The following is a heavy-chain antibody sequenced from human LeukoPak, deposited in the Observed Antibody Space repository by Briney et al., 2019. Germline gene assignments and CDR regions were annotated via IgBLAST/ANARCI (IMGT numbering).Heavy chain of an antibody. CDR2: IGFDGSPN. D-gene: IGHD3-10*01. Sequence: PGGSLRPSCTASGFTFYNSAIQWVRQAPGKGLEWVAFIGFDGSPNHYADSVKGRFTISRDNSQNTVYLQMNSLRGEDTALYYCAKDSGYYYFDYGGQGTLVTVSS. CDR3: AKDSGYYYFDY. J-gene: IGHJ4*02. V-gene: IGHV3-30*02. CDR1: GFTFYNSA.